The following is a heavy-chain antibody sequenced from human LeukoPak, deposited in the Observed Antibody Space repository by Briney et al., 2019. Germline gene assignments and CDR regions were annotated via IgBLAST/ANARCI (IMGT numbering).Heavy chain of an antibody. CDR1: GGSISSYY. V-gene: IGHV4-59*08. J-gene: IGHJ5*02. Sequence: SETLSLTCTVSGGSISSYYWSWIRQPPGKGLEWIGYIYYSGNTNYNPSLKSRVTISVDTSKNQFSLKLTSVTAADTAVYYCARHSICFDPWGQGTLVTVSS. CDR3: ARHSICFDP. CDR2: IYYSGNT.